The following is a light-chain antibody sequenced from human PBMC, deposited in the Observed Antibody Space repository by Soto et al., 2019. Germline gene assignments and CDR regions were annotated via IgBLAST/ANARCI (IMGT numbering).Light chain of an antibody. J-gene: IGKJ5*01. CDR2: GAS. CDR1: QSVSSN. Sequence: ILMTQSPATLSVSPGERATLSCGASQSVSSNLAWYQQKPGQAPRLLIYGASTRATGIPARLSGSGSGTEFTLTISSLQSEDFAVYYGQQYNYWPQKTTFGQGTRLEIK. CDR3: QQYNYWPQKTT. V-gene: IGKV3-15*01.